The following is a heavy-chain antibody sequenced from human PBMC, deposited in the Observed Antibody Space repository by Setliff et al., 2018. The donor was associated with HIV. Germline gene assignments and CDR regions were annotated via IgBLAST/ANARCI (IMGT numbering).Heavy chain of an antibody. D-gene: IGHD6-6*01. CDR2: ISDGGGST. J-gene: IGHJ4*02. Sequence: GESLKISCAASGFTFSSYPISWVRQSPGKGPEWVSAISDGGGSTYYAVSVKGRFTISRDNSKNTLYLQMNSLRVEDTAVYYCAKEPKLGGIAAPFDYWGQGTLVTV. CDR1: GFTFSSYP. V-gene: IGHV3-23*01. CDR3: AKEPKLGGIAAPFDY.